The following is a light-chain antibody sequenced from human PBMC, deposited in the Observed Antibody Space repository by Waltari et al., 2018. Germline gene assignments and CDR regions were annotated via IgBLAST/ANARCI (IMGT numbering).Light chain of an antibody. J-gene: IGLJ2*01. CDR1: STDIGNSTH. Sequence: QPALTQPASVSGSPGQSISISCTGTSTDIGNSTHVCWYQQHPGKVPKLIIYEVTKRPSGISDRFSGSKSGNTASLTISGLQAEDEADYYCLSYASSITFVFGGGTKLSVL. V-gene: IGLV2-23*02. CDR2: EVT. CDR3: LSYASSITFV.